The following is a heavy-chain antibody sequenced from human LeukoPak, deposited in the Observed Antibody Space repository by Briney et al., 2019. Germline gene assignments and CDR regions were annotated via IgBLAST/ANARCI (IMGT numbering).Heavy chain of an antibody. CDR2: ISSGGTYT. CDR3: ARTDITINAFDI. D-gene: IGHD3-10*01. V-gene: IGHV3-11*03. Sequence: GGSLRLSCAASGFTSSDYYMSWIRQAPGKGLEWVSYISSGGTYTNYADSLKGRFTISRDNAKNPLYLQMNSLRAEDTAVYYCARTDITINAFDIWGQGTMVTVSS. CDR1: GFTSSDYY. J-gene: IGHJ3*02.